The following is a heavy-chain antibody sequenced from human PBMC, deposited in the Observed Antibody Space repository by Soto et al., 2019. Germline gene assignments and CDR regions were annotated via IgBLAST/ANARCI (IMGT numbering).Heavy chain of an antibody. CDR1: GGSLSSGGYS. V-gene: IGHV4-30-2*01. Sequence: QLQLQESGSGLVKPSQTLSLTCAVSGGSLSSGGYSWSWIRQPPGKGLEWIGYIYHSGSTYYNPSRKSRVTISVDRSKNQFSLKLSSVTAADTAVYYCARAHYGDYGYGMDVWGQGTTVTVSS. CDR2: IYHSGST. D-gene: IGHD4-17*01. CDR3: ARAHYGDYGYGMDV. J-gene: IGHJ6*02.